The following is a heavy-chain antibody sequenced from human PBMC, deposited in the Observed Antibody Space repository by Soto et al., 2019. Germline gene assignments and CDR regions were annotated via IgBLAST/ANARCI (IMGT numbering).Heavy chain of an antibody. J-gene: IGHJ6*02. D-gene: IGHD2-21*02. CDR1: GDSVSSNSAA. Sequence: QVQLQPSGPGLVKPSQTLSLTCAISGDSVSSNSAAWNWIRQSPSRGLEWLGRTYYRSKWYNDYAVSVKSRITINPDTSKYQFSLQLNSVTPEDTAVYYCARVPFPSSGSVTAPNYYYGMDVWGQGTTVTVSS. CDR2: TYYRSKWYN. CDR3: ARVPFPSSGSVTAPNYYYGMDV. V-gene: IGHV6-1*01.